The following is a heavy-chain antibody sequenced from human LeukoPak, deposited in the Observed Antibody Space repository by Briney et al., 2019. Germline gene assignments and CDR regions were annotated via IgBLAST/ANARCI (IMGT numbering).Heavy chain of an antibody. J-gene: IGHJ6*02. D-gene: IGHD2-15*01. Sequence: GGSLRLSCAASGFTFSSYSMNWVRQAPGKGLEWVSSISSSSSYIYYADSVKGRFTISRDNAKNSLYLQMNSLRAEDTAVYYCAKGGGVVVAATRHYYYGMDVWGQGTTVTVSS. V-gene: IGHV3-21*01. CDR3: AKGGGVVVAATRHYYYGMDV. CDR1: GFTFSSYS. CDR2: ISSSSSYI.